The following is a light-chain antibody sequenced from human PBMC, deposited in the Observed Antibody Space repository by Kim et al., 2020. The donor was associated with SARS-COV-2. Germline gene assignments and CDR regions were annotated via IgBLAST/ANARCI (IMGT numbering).Light chain of an antibody. V-gene: IGKV3-11*01. CDR2: DAS. CDR1: QSVSNF. Sequence: LSPGERATLSCRASQSVSNFLAWYQQKPGQAPRLLIYDASNRAPGVPARFSGSGSGTDFTLTISSLETEDFAVYYCQHRSNWPLSFGGGTKVDIK. CDR3: QHRSNWPLS. J-gene: IGKJ4*01.